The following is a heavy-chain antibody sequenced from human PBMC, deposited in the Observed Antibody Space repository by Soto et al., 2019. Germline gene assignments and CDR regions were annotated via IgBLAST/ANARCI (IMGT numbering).Heavy chain of an antibody. CDR2: INHRGSS. Sequence: NSSETLSLTCAVNGGSLSGYYWSWIRQSPGKGLEWIGEINHRGSSDYNPSLKSRVTISIDASKDHVTLELTSVTAADTAVYYCARSDNRNSLYGVDVWGQGTAVTVSS. CDR3: ARSDNRNSLYGVDV. CDR1: GGSLSGYY. D-gene: IGHD1-7*01. V-gene: IGHV4-34*01. J-gene: IGHJ6*02.